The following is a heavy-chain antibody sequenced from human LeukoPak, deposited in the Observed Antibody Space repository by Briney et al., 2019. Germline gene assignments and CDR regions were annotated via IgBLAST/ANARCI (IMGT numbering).Heavy chain of an antibody. J-gene: IGHJ4*02. V-gene: IGHV3-21*01. Sequence: GGPLRLSCAASGFTFSSYSMNWVRQAPGKGLEWVSSISSSSSYIYYADSVKGRFTISRDNAKNSLYLQMNSLRAEDTAVYYCARDRVAGIFDYWGQGTLVTVSS. D-gene: IGHD6-19*01. CDR1: GFTFSSYS. CDR3: ARDRVAGIFDY. CDR2: ISSSSSYI.